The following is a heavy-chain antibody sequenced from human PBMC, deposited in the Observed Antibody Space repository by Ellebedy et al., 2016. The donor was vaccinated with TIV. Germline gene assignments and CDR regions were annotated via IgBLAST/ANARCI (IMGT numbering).Heavy chain of an antibody. D-gene: IGHD3-10*01. Sequence: SETLSLTCTVSGDAISSGNYYWSWIRQPPGKGLEWIGYIYYSGSTYYNPSLKRRVTMSVDTSKNQFSLKLSSVTAADTAVYYCASGDPNFGSGSYYKGLGYYFDYWGQGTLVTVSS. J-gene: IGHJ4*02. CDR1: GDAISSGNYY. V-gene: IGHV4-30-4*01. CDR2: IYYSGST. CDR3: ASGDPNFGSGSYYKGLGYYFDY.